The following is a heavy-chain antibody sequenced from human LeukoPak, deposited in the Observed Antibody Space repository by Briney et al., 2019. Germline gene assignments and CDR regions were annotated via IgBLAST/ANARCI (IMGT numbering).Heavy chain of an antibody. Sequence: ASVKVSCKASGYTFTSYDINWVRQATGQGLGWMGWMNPNSGNTGYAQKFQGRVTMTRNTSISTAYMELSSLRSEDTAVYYCARDRAPEGSYFDYWGQGTLVTVSS. CDR2: MNPNSGNT. CDR1: GYTFTSYD. CDR3: ARDRAPEGSYFDY. J-gene: IGHJ4*02. D-gene: IGHD1-26*01. V-gene: IGHV1-8*01.